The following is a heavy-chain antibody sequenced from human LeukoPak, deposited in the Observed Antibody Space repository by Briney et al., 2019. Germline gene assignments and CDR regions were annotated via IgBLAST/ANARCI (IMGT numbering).Heavy chain of an antibody. CDR3: AKDLHYWGLDY. D-gene: IGHD2-21*01. Sequence: GGSLRLSCTASGFAVSNFYMSWVRQAPGKGLECVSVIYADSTTKDADSVKGRFTISRNISKNMLYLQMNSLRVEDTAVYYCAKDLHYWGLDYWGQGALVTVSS. V-gene: IGHV3-53*01. CDR2: IYADSTT. J-gene: IGHJ4*02. CDR1: GFAVSNFY.